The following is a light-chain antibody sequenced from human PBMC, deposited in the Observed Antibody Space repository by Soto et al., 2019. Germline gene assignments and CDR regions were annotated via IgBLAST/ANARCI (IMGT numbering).Light chain of an antibody. CDR3: QQYVRSQT. CDR2: GAS. Sequence: EIVMTQSPATLSVSPGERATLSCRASQSVSSNLAWYQQKPGQAPRLLIYGASTRATGIPARFSGSGSGTEFTLTISSLQSEDFAVYYCQQYVRSQTFGQGTKLQI. CDR1: QSVSSN. J-gene: IGKJ2*01. V-gene: IGKV3-15*01.